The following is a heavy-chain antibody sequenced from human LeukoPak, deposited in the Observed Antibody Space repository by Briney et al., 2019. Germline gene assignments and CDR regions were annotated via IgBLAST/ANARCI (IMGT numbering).Heavy chain of an antibody. D-gene: IGHD4-11*01. J-gene: IGHJ4*02. CDR2: IYYSGST. CDR3: ARHTGRRTTVTLDY. V-gene: IGHV4-59*08. CDR1: GGSIGSYY. Sequence: PSETLSLTCTVSGGSIGSYYWSWIRQPPGKGLEWIGYIYYSGSTNYNPSLKSRVTISVDTSKNQFSLKLSSVTAADTAVYYCARHTGRRTTVTLDYWGQGTLVTVSS.